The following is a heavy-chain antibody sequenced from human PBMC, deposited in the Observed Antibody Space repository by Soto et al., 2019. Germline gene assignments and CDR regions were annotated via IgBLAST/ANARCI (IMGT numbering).Heavy chain of an antibody. V-gene: IGHV3-23*01. D-gene: IGHD2-2*01. CDR1: EFTFSTYA. CDR2: ISGSGGGT. Sequence: GGTLRLSCAASEFTFSTYAVSWVRQAPGKGLEWVSGISGSGGGTYYADSEKCRFTISRDNSKNTVYLPITSLRAEDTAVYCCANPHRDGSSTAFFYHWGQGTLVTVSS. J-gene: IGHJ5*02. CDR3: ANPHRDGSSTAFFYH.